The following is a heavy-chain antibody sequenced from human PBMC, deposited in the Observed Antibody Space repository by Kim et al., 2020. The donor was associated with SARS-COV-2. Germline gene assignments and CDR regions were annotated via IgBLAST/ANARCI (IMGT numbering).Heavy chain of an antibody. CDR3: ARDIMGSN. D-gene: IGHD3-16*01. J-gene: IGHJ4*02. V-gene: IGHV3-30-3*01. CDR1: GFTFSSYA. CDR2: ISYDGSNK. Sequence: GGSLRLSCAASGFTFSSYAMHWVRQAPGKGLEWVAVISYDGSNKYYADSVKGRFTISRDNSKNTLYLQMNSLRAEDTAVYYCARDIMGSNWGQGTLVTVSS.